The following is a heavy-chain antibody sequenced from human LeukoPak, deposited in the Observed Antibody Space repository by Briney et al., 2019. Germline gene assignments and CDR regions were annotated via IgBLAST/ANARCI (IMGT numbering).Heavy chain of an antibody. V-gene: IGHV1-2*02. Sequence: ASVKVSCKSSGYTFTGYNMQWLGQAPGQGLEWMGWINPNSGGTNYAQKFQGRVTMTRDTSISTAYMELSRLRSDDTAVYYCARDGHFDYWGQGTLVTVSS. J-gene: IGHJ4*02. CDR3: ARDGHFDY. CDR1: GYTFTGYN. CDR2: INPNSGGT.